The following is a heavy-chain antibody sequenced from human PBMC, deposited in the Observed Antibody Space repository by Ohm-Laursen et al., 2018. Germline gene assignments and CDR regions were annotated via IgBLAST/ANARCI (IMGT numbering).Heavy chain of an antibody. CDR3: ARGLWWFDP. CDR2: IYHSGST. CDR1: GGSFSGYY. V-gene: IGHV4-34*01. J-gene: IGHJ5*02. Sequence: GTLSLTCAVYGGSFSGYYWSWIRQPPGKGLEWIGTIYHSGSTYYNPSLKSRVTISVDTSKNQFSLKLSSVTAADTALYYCARGLWWFDPWGQGTLVTVSS.